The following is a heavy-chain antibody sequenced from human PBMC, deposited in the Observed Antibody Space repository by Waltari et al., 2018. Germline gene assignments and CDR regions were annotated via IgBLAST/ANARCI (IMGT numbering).Heavy chain of an antibody. J-gene: IGHJ6*02. CDR1: GGSISSYY. CDR3: ARAQTTNYYYYGMDV. D-gene: IGHD1-26*01. CDR2: IYYSGST. V-gene: IGHV4-59*01. Sequence: QVQLQESGPGLVKPSETLSLTCTVSGGSISSYYWTWIRQPPGKGLEWIGYIYYSGSTNYNPSLKSRVTISVDTAKNQFSLKLSSVTAADTAVYYCARAQTTNYYYYGMDVWGQGTTVTVSS.